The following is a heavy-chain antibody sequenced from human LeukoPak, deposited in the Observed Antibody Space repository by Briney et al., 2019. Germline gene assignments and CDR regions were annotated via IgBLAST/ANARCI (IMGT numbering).Heavy chain of an antibody. CDR2: ISGSGGST. Sequence: PGGSLRLSCAASGFTFSSYAMSWVRQAPGKGLEWVSAISGSGGSTYYADSVKGRFTIPRDNSKNTLYLQMNSLRAEDTAVYYCAKHYGPFYGTHLDYWGQGTLVTVSS. D-gene: IGHD2/OR15-2a*01. J-gene: IGHJ4*02. V-gene: IGHV3-23*01. CDR1: GFTFSSYA. CDR3: AKHYGPFYGTHLDY.